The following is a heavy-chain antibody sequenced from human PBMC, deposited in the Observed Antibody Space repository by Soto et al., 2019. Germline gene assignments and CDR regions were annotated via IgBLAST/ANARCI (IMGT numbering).Heavy chain of an antibody. D-gene: IGHD3-10*02. Sequence: SETLSLTCTVSGGSISSGEYYWNWIRQHPGKGPEWIGYVYYSGSTYYKLSLKSRMSISLDKSKNQFSLKLNSMTAADTAVYYCARGRNTMLPHDFDYWGQGALVTVSS. V-gene: IGHV4-31*03. CDR1: GGSISSGEYY. CDR2: VYYSGST. J-gene: IGHJ4*02. CDR3: ARGRNTMLPHDFDY.